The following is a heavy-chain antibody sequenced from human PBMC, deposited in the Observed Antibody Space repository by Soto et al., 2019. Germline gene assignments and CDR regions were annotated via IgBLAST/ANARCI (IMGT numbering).Heavy chain of an antibody. V-gene: IGHV4-4*07. J-gene: IGHJ5*02. CDR3: AKAVASRRWFDP. CDR2: MQHTGNT. CDR1: GASIRSYH. Sequence: QVQLQESGPGLVKPSETLSLTCAVSGASIRSYHWSWIRQPAGKGLEWIGRMQHTGNTNYNPSLKSRVTMFVDTSKNQISLKMTSVTAAATAVYFCAKAVASRRWFDPWGQGILVIVSS.